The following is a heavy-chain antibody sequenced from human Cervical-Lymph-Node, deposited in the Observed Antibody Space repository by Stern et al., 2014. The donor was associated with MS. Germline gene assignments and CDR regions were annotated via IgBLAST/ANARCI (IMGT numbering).Heavy chain of an antibody. CDR1: GFTFSNYG. CDR2: IWYDGNKK. Sequence: QVQLVESGGGVVQPGRSLRLSCAASGFTFSNYGMPWVRPAPGKGLEWLAVIWYDGNKKYYADSVKGRFTISRDNSKNTLFLQMSSLTAEDTALYYCARGNWNYEGMGYWGQGTLVTVSS. D-gene: IGHD1-7*01. CDR3: ARGNWNYEGMGY. J-gene: IGHJ4*02. V-gene: IGHV3-33*01.